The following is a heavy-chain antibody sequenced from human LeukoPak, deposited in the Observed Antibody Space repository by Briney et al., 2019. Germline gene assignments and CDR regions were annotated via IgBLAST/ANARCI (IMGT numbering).Heavy chain of an antibody. CDR2: ISAYNGNT. J-gene: IGHJ6*03. V-gene: IGHV1-18*01. CDR3: ACSIGTMVRGYYYYYYMDV. CDR1: GYTFTSYG. Sequence: ASVKVSCKASGYTFTSYGISWVRQAPGPGRERMGWISAYNGNTNYAQKLPGRVTMTTDKSTTTAYMDLRSLRSDDPAVYCRACSIGTMVRGYYYYYYMDVWGKGTTVTVSS. D-gene: IGHD3-10*01.